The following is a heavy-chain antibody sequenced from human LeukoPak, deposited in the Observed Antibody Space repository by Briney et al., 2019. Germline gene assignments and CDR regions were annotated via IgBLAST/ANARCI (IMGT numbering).Heavy chain of an antibody. J-gene: IGHJ4*02. CDR3: ARPRGYSSSDFDY. Sequence: ASVKVSCKASGYTFTGYYMHWVRQAPGQGLEWMGWINPNSGGTNYAQKFQGRVTMTRDTSISTAYMELSRLRSDDTAVYYCARPRGYSSSDFDYWGQGTLVTVPS. V-gene: IGHV1-2*02. CDR2: INPNSGGT. CDR1: GYTFTGYY. D-gene: IGHD6-6*01.